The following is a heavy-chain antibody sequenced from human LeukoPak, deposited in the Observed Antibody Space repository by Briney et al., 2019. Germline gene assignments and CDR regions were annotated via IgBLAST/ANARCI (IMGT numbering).Heavy chain of an antibody. CDR2: IILIFGTA. Sequence: SVKVSCKASGGTFSSYAISWVRQAPGQGLEWMGGIILIFGTANYAQKFQGRVTITADESTSTAYMELSSLRSEDTAVYYCASWGQTTDTAMPYYYYGMDVWGQGTTVTVSS. CDR3: ASWGQTTDTAMPYYYYGMDV. D-gene: IGHD5-18*01. CDR1: GGTFSSYA. J-gene: IGHJ6*02. V-gene: IGHV1-69*13.